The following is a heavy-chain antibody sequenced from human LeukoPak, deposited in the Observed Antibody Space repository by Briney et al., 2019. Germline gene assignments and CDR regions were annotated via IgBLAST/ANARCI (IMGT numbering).Heavy chain of an antibody. V-gene: IGHV3-30-3*01. CDR3: ARDLWGANSY. Sequence: GGSLRLSCAASGLAFSTYAMHWVRQAPDKGLEWMAVISYDGTNKYYSDSVKGRLTISRDNSKNTLYLQMNSLRAEDTAVYYCARDLWGANSYWGQGSLVTVSS. CDR1: GLAFSTYA. D-gene: IGHD2/OR15-2a*01. J-gene: IGHJ4*02. CDR2: ISYDGTNK.